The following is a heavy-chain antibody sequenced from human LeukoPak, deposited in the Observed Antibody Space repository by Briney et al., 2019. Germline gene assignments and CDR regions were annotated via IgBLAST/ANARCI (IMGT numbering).Heavy chain of an antibody. CDR2: ISDIGGGT. V-gene: IGHV3-23*01. D-gene: IGHD5-18*01. CDR1: GFTFSSYA. J-gene: IGHJ4*02. CDR3: AKGGEYSDF. Sequence: PGGSLRLSCAASGFTFSSYAMSWVRQAPGKGLEWVSTISDIGGGTNYADSVKGRFIISRDNSKNTLYLQMISLRAEDTAIYYCAKGGEYSDFWGQGTLVTVSS.